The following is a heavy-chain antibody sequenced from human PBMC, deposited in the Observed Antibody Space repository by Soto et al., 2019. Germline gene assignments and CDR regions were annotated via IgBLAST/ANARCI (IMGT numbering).Heavy chain of an antibody. CDR1: GYTFTSYD. J-gene: IGHJ6*02. V-gene: IGHV1-8*01. CDR2: MNPNSGNT. D-gene: IGHD6-6*01. Sequence: QVQLVQSGAEVKKPGASVKVSCKASGYTFTSYDINWVRQATGQGLEWMGWMNPNSGNTGYAQKFQGRVTMTRNTSISTAYMELSSLRSEDTAVYYCARVEAARVYYYYGMDVWGQGTTVTVSS. CDR3: ARVEAARVYYYYGMDV.